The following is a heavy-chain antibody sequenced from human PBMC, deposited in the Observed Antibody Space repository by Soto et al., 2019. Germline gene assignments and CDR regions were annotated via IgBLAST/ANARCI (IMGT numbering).Heavy chain of an antibody. Sequence: EVQLLESGGGLVQPGGSLRLSCAAAGFTFSSDAMRWVRQAPGKGLEWVSAISGSGGSTYYADSVKGRFTISRDNSKNRAYLQMNSRRGEDTAVYYCARRGSGSYYDYWGQGTLVTVSS. CDR1: GFTFSSDA. J-gene: IGHJ4*02. CDR2: ISGSGGST. CDR3: ARRGSGSYYDY. D-gene: IGHD1-26*01. V-gene: IGHV3-23*01.